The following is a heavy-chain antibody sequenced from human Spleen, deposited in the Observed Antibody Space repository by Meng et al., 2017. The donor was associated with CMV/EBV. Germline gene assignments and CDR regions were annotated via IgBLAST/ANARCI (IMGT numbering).Heavy chain of an antibody. CDR2: INHSGST. J-gene: IGHJ3*01. Sequence: SLTCAVYGGSFSGYYWSWIRQPPGKGLEWIGEINHSGSTNYNPSLKSRVTISVDKAKNQFSLHLSSLTAADTAVYYCVRSQGLRSAFDVWGRGTVVTVSS. V-gene: IGHV4-34*01. CDR1: GGSFSGYY. CDR3: VRSQGLRSAFDV.